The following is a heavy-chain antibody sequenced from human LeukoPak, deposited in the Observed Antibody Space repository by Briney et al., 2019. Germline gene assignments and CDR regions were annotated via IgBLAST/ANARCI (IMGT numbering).Heavy chain of an antibody. Sequence: SQTLSLTCAISGDSVSSNSGAWNWIRQSPPRGLEWLGRTYYRSKWYNDYAVSVESRITINPDTSKNQFSLQLNSVTPEDTAVYYCAKGQWLVNDAFNIWGQGTMVTVSS. D-gene: IGHD6-19*01. CDR1: GDSVSSNSGA. V-gene: IGHV6-1*01. J-gene: IGHJ3*02. CDR2: TYYRSKWYN. CDR3: AKGQWLVNDAFNI.